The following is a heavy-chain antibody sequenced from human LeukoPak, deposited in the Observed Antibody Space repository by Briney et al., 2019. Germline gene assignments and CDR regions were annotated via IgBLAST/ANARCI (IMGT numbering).Heavy chain of an antibody. J-gene: IGHJ4*02. Sequence: RASVKVSCKASGFTFTSSTIQWVRQARGQRLEWIGWIVVGSGNTNYAQKFQERVIITRDMSTTTVYMELSSLRSEDTAVYYCAGTPWFGELTLDYWGQGTLVTASS. D-gene: IGHD3-10*01. CDR1: GFTFTSST. CDR2: IVVGSGNT. CDR3: AGTPWFGELTLDY. V-gene: IGHV1-58*02.